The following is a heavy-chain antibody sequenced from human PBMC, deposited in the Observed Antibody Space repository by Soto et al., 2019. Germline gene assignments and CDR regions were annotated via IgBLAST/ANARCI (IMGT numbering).Heavy chain of an antibody. D-gene: IGHD4-17*01. CDR3: ASTPPYGDYRVIGY. CDR2: IYYSGST. V-gene: IGHV4-59*08. Sequence: SETLSLTCTVSGGSISSYYWSWIRQPPGKGLEWIGYIYYSGSTNYNPSLKSRVTISVETSKTQFSLKLSFVTAADPPVFYCASTPPYGDYRVIGYWGQGTLVTVSS. CDR1: GGSISSYY. J-gene: IGHJ4*02.